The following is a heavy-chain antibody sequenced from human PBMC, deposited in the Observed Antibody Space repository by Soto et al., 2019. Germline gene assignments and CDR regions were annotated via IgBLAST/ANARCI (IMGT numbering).Heavy chain of an antibody. J-gene: IGHJ4*02. CDR1: GFTFSSHT. CDR2: IDHSGIDK. CDR3: GKERRGSGWSVCNF. Sequence: GGSLRLSCAASGFTFSSHTMSWVRQAPGKGLEWVSTIDHSGIDKYYPDSVRGRFTIARDNSRNTLDLQMNSLRAEDTAVYYCGKERRGSGWSVCNFWGQGALVTVSS. D-gene: IGHD6-19*01. V-gene: IGHV3-23*01.